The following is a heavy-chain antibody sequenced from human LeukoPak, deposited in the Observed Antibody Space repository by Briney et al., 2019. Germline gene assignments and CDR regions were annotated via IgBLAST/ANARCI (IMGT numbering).Heavy chain of an antibody. CDR2: MGSSGSHI. Sequence: GVSLRLSCAASGFNFAIYSMSCVRQAPGKRLEWVASMGSSGSHIYYADSVKGRFTISRDNAQNSLYLQLNSLGAEDTAVYFCARTGGYCTTNCRGMGNRFESWGQGALVAVSS. J-gene: IGHJ5*01. CDR1: GFNFAIYS. V-gene: IGHV3-21*01. CDR3: ARTGGYCTTNCRGMGNRFES. D-gene: IGHD2-8*01.